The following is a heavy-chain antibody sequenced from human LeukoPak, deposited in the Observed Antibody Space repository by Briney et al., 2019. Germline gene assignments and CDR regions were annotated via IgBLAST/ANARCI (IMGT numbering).Heavy chain of an antibody. CDR2: IYYSGST. V-gene: IGHV4-39*01. CDR1: GGSISSSSYY. J-gene: IGHJ4*02. Sequence: SETLSLTCTVSGGSISSSSYYWGWISQPPGKGLEWIGSIYYSGSTYYNPSLKSRVTISVDTSKNQFSLKLSSVTAADTAVYYCARLITIFGVDPDYWGQGTLVTVSS. D-gene: IGHD3-3*01. CDR3: ARLITIFGVDPDY.